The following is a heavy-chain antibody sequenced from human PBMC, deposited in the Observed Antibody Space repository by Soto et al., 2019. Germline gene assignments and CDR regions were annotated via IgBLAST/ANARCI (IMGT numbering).Heavy chain of an antibody. CDR2: ISPNGDST. V-gene: IGHV3-23*01. CDR3: AKVRLTVYLRYASHL. J-gene: IGHJ3*01. CDR1: GFTFNNYA. Sequence: EVKMLESGGGLVQPGGSLRLACAASGFTFNNYAMNWVRQAPGRGLEWVSIISPNGDSTYYADSVKGRFTISRDNSQNTLFLQMNSLRAEDTTIYVFAKVRLTVYLRYASHLWGQGTLVTVSS.